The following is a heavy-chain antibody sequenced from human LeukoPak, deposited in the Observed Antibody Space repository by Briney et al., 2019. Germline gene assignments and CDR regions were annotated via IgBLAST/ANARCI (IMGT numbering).Heavy chain of an antibody. Sequence: SETLSLTCTVSGGSINSRSDYWGWIRQPPGEGLEWIGNVYYSGDTYYNTSLQSRVTISVDTSKSQFSLTLNSVTAADTAVYYCARCPYDLLTGFSKWFFDLWGRGALVTVSS. J-gene: IGHJ2*01. CDR2: VYYSGDT. CDR3: ARCPYDLLTGFSKWFFDL. V-gene: IGHV4-39*01. CDR1: GGSINSRSDY. D-gene: IGHD3-9*01.